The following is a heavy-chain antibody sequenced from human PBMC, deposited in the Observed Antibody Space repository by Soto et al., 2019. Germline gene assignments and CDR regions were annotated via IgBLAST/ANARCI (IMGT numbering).Heavy chain of an antibody. D-gene: IGHD1-26*01. CDR1: GFKFDYYM. V-gene: IGHV3-43*01. CDR2: ISWDGDFL. J-gene: IGHJ4*02. Sequence: EVLLVESGGGVVQPGGSLRLSCEASGFKFDYYMMHWVRQAPGKGLEWISRISWDGDFLDYADSIKGRFTVSRDNSKNSLYLHMNSLKTEDTAFYYCAKEGNGGSSLDHWGQGTLVTVSS. CDR3: AKEGNGGSSLDH.